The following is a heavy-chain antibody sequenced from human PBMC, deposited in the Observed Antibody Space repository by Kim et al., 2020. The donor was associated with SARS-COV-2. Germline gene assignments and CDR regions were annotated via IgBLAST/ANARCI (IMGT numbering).Heavy chain of an antibody. CDR2: IYYSGST. V-gene: IGHV4-59*01. D-gene: IGHD3-10*01. J-gene: IGHJ6*02. CDR1: GGSISSYY. CDR3: ARVIGSPTQYGMDV. Sequence: SETLSLICTVSGGSISSYYWSWIRQPPGKGLEWIGYIYYSGSTNYNPSLKSRVTISVDTSKNQFSLKLSSVTAADTAVYYCARVIGSPTQYGMDVWGQGTTVTGSS.